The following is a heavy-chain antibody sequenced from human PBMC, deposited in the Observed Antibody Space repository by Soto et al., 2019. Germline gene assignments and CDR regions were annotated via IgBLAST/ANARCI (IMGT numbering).Heavy chain of an antibody. J-gene: IGHJ6*02. CDR3: ARGMYSSYYYGMDV. CDR2: ISSSSSTI. Sequence: GGSLRLSCAASGFTFSSYSMNWVRQAPGKGLEWVSYISSSSSTIYYADSVKGRFTISRDNAKNSLYLQMNSLRDEDTAVYYCARGMYSSYYYGMDVWGQGTTVTVSS. D-gene: IGHD6-13*01. V-gene: IGHV3-48*02. CDR1: GFTFSSYS.